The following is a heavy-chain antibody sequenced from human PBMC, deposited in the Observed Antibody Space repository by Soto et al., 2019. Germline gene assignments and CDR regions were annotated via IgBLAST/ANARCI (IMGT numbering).Heavy chain of an antibody. J-gene: IGHJ4*02. CDR3: ARDRGIAAAGTGFDY. V-gene: IGHV1-69*02. CDR2: IIPILGIA. D-gene: IGHD6-13*01. Sequence: QVQLVQSGAEVKKPGSSVKVSCKASGGTFSSYTISWVRQAPGQGLEWMGRIIPILGIANYAQKFQGRVTITADKSTSTAYMELRSLRPEDTAVYYCARDRGIAAAGTGFDYWGQGTLVTVTS. CDR1: GGTFSSYT.